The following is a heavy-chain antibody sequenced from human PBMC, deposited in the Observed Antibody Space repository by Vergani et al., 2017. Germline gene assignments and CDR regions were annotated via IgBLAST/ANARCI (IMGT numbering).Heavy chain of an antibody. CDR1: GGTFSSYA. J-gene: IGHJ4*02. Sequence: QVQLVQSGAEVKKPGSSVKVSCKASGGTFSSYAISWVRQAPGQGLEWMGGIIPIFGTANSAQKFQGRVTITADESTRTAYMELSSLRSEDTAVYYCARCVAGLYQLLYPFDYWGQGTLVTVSS. CDR3: ARCVAGLYQLLYPFDY. D-gene: IGHD2-2*02. V-gene: IGHV1-69*01. CDR2: IIPIFGTA.